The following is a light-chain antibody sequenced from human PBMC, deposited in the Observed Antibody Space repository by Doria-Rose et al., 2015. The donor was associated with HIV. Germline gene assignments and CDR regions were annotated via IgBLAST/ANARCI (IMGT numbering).Light chain of an antibody. CDR3: QQYGTSRGT. J-gene: IGKJ5*01. CDR2: DAS. Sequence: TQSPGTLSLSPGERATLSCRASQRVKSSHLAWYQQKPGQAHRLLIYDASTRATGIPDRFSGSGSGTDFTLTISRLEPEDVAVYYCQQYGTSRGTFGQGTRLEIK. CDR1: QRVKSSH. V-gene: IGKV3-20*01.